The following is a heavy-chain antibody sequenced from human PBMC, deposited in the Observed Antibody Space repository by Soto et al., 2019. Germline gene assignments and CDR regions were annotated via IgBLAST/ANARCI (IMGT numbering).Heavy chain of an antibody. CDR2: ISYNGGNR. V-gene: IGHV3-30*04. CDR3: ARGAREDTAVVIGVRPREYVVDV. D-gene: IGHD2-15*01. CDR1: GFTFSNYA. Sequence: QVQLVESGGGVVQPGRSLRLSCAASGFTFSNYAMHWVRQAPGKGLECVAVISYNGGNRFYRDYVKGRFTISRDNSKNTVHLQIDSLRYEDAAVYYCARGAREDTAVVIGVRPREYVVDVWGQGTTVTVSS. J-gene: IGHJ6*02.